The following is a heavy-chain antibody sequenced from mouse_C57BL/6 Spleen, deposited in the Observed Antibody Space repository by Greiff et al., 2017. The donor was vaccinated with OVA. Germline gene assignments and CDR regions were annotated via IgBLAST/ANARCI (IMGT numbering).Heavy chain of an antibody. J-gene: IGHJ4*01. CDR3: ALLGAMDY. CDR1: GFTFSNYW. CDR2: IRLKSDNYAT. D-gene: IGHD2-10*01. Sequence: VQLKESGGGLVQPGGSMKLSCVASGFTFSNYWMNWVRQSPEKGLEWVAQIRLKSDNYATHYAESVKGRFTISRDDSKSSVYLQMNNLRAEDTGIYYCALLGAMDYWGQGTSVTVSS. V-gene: IGHV6-3*01.